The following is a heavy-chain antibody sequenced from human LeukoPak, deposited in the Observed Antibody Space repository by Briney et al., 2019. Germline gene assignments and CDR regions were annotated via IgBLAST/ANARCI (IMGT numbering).Heavy chain of an antibody. J-gene: IGHJ4*02. D-gene: IGHD3-10*01. V-gene: IGHV4-4*07. CDR3: ARDLRPYYYGSGSYF. Sequence: PSETLSLTCTVSGGSISNYYWSWIRQPAGKGLEWIGRINTSGSSNYNPFLKSRVTMSVDTSKNQFSLKLSYVTAADTAVYYCARDLRPYYYGSGSYFWGQGTLVTVSS. CDR1: GGSISNYY. CDR2: INTSGSS.